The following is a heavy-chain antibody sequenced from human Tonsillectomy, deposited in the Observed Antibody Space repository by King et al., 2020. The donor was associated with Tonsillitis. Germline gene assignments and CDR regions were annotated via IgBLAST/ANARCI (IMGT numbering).Heavy chain of an antibody. D-gene: IGHD3-9*01. V-gene: IGHV4-61*01. Sequence: QLQESGPGLVKPSETLSLTCTVSGGSVSSGSYYWSWIRQPPGKGLEWIGYIYYSGSTNYNPSLKSRVTISVDPSKNQFSLKLSSVTAADTAVYYCARDGYFGFDYWGQGTLVTVSS. CDR2: IYYSGST. J-gene: IGHJ4*02. CDR1: GGSVSSGSYY. CDR3: ARDGYFGFDY.